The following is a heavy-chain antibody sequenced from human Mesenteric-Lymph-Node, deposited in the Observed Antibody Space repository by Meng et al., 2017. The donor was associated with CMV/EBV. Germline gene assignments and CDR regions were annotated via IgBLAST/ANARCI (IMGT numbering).Heavy chain of an antibody. Sequence: GGSLILSCVFSGFTFDDYGLSWIRQAPGKGLEWVSGINLNAVNTGYADSVQGRFTISRDDAMNSLYLQMNSLRDDDTALYYCSRDRERRPWWGNHWFDTWGQGTLVTVSS. CDR3: SRDRERRPWWGNHWFDT. CDR2: INLNAVNT. V-gene: IGHV3-20*04. CDR1: GFTFDDYG. D-gene: IGHD2-8*02. J-gene: IGHJ5*02.